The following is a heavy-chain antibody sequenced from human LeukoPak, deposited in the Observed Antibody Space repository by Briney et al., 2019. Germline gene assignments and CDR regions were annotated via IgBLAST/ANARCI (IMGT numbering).Heavy chain of an antibody. CDR2: ISSSGSII. D-gene: IGHD2-2*01. CDR3: ARDLGYCSSISCHNWFDP. Sequence: PGGSLRLSCAASGFTFSDYYMSWIRQAPGKGLEWVSYISSSGSIIYYADSVKGRFTISRDNAKNSLYPQMNSMRAEDTAVYYCARDLGYCSSISCHNWFDPWGQGTLVTVSS. J-gene: IGHJ5*02. CDR1: GFTFSDYY. V-gene: IGHV3-11*04.